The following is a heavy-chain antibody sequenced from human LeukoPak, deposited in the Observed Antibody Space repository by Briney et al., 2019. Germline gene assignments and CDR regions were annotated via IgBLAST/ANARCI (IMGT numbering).Heavy chain of an antibody. V-gene: IGHV3-9*01. D-gene: IGHD5-18*01. J-gene: IGHJ6*02. CDR3: AKESPGRYAYYSHGSYSMDV. CDR2: SSWYSGSI. Sequence: GGSLRLSCAASGFTFDDYAMHWVRQAPGKGLEWVSGSSWYSGSIGYADSVKGRFPISRDNAKSSLYLQMNSLRAEDTALYYCAKESPGRYAYYSHGSYSMDVCGQGTTVTVSS. CDR1: GFTFDDYA.